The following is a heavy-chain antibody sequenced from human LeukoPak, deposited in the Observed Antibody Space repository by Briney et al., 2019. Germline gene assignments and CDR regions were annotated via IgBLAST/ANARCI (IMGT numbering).Heavy chain of an antibody. Sequence: PGGSLRLSCAASGFTFSDYGMHWVRQAPGKGLEWVALISYDGSHKDYTDSVKGRFTISRDNSKNTLYLQMNSLRPEDTAVYYCARDKLPGLWDGMDVWGQGTTVTVSS. CDR2: ISYDGSHK. J-gene: IGHJ6*02. V-gene: IGHV3-30*03. CDR3: ARDKLPGLWDGMDV. CDR1: GFTFSDYG. D-gene: IGHD1-7*01.